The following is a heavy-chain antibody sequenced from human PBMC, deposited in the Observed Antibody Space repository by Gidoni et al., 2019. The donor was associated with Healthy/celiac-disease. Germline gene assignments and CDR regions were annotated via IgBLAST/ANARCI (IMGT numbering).Heavy chain of an antibody. CDR1: GGSISSGGYY. J-gene: IGHJ5*02. CDR2: IYYSGST. Sequence: QVQLQESGPGLVKPSQTLSLTCTVSGGSISSGGYYWRWIRQHPGKGLEWIGYIYYSGSTYYNPSLKSRFTISVDTSKNQFSLKLSSVTAADTAVYYCARAHYDFWSGYSVAGYNWFDPWGQGTLVTVSS. V-gene: IGHV4-31*03. CDR3: ARAHYDFWSGYSVAGYNWFDP. D-gene: IGHD3-3*01.